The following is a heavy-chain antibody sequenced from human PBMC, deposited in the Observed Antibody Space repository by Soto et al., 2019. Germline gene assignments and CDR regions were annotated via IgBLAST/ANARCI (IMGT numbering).Heavy chain of an antibody. CDR2: IGTAGDT. V-gene: IGHV3-13*01. D-gene: IGHD6-19*01. J-gene: IGHJ3*02. CDR3: ARGNGDPHVVVNKWLALDAFDI. CDR1: GFTFSSYD. Sequence: PGGSLRLSCAASGFTFSSYDMHWVRQATGKGLEWVSAIGTAGDTYYPGSVKGRFTISRENAKNSLYLQMNSLRAEDTAVYYCARGNGDPHVVVNKWLALDAFDIWGQGTMVTVSS.